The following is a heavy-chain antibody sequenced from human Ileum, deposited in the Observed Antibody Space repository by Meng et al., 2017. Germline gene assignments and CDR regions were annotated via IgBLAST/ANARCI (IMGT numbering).Heavy chain of an antibody. CDR3: ARPSYGDYGVS. V-gene: IGHV3-73*01. CDR2: IRSKANSYTT. D-gene: IGHD4-17*01. Sequence: EVQLVESGGGLVQPGGSLKLSCAASGFTFSDSAMYWVRQTSGKGLEWVGRIRSKANSYTTGYIASVKGRFTISRDNSKNTAYLQMNSLKIEDTAVYYCARPSYGDYGVSWGQETLVTVSS. CDR1: GFTFSDSA. J-gene: IGHJ5*02.